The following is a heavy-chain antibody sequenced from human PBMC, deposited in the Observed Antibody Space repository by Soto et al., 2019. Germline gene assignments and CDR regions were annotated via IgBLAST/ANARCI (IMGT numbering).Heavy chain of an antibody. J-gene: IGHJ4*02. CDR2: ISYDGSNK. CDR3: ATVSRGYSYGYVDY. CDR1: GFTFSSSG. V-gene: IGHV3-30*03. D-gene: IGHD5-18*01. Sequence: QVQLVESGGGVVQPGRSLRLSCAASGFTFSSSGMHWVRQAPGKGLEWVAVISYDGSNKYYADSVKGRFTISRDNSKNTLYLQMNSLRAEDTAVYYCATVSRGYSYGYVDYWGQGTLVTVSS.